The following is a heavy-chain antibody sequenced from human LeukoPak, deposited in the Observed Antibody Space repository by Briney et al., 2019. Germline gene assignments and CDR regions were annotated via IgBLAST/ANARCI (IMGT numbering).Heavy chain of an antibody. D-gene: IGHD6-19*01. J-gene: IGHJ4*02. CDR1: GFPFSNYA. Sequence: GRSLRLSCAASGFPFSNYALHWVRQAPGKGLEWVAVISYDVRNTYYADSVKGRFTVSRDNSKNTLYLQMNSLRPEDTAVYYCARDEIALAGTYFAYWGQGALVTVSS. CDR2: ISYDVRNT. CDR3: ARDEIALAGTYFAY. V-gene: IGHV3-30*04.